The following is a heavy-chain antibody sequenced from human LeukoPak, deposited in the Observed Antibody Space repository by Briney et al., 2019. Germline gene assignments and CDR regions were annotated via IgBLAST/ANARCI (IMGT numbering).Heavy chain of an antibody. CDR2: ISGSGGST. CDR1: GFTFSSYA. J-gene: IGHJ2*01. Sequence: GGSLRLSCAASGFTFSSYAMSWVRQAPGKGLEWVSAISGSGGSTYYADSVKGRFTISRDNAKSSLYLQMNSLRAEDTAVYYCVSCEAVLWYFDLWGRGTLVTVSS. V-gene: IGHV3-23*01. D-gene: IGHD1-1*01. CDR3: VSCEAVLWYFDL.